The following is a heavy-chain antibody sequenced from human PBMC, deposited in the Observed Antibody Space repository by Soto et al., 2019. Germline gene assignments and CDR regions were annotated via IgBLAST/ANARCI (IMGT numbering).Heavy chain of an antibody. CDR1: GFTFSSYS. J-gene: IGHJ3*02. CDR2: ISSSSSYI. V-gene: IGHV3-21*01. D-gene: IGHD6-13*01. Sequence: PGGSLRLSCAASGFTFSSYSMNWVRQAPGKGLEWVSSISSSSSYIYYADSVKGRFTISRDNAKNSLYLQMNSLRAEDTAVYYCARDTTYLEQQLATYAFGIWGQGTMVTVSS. CDR3: ARDTTYLEQQLATYAFGI.